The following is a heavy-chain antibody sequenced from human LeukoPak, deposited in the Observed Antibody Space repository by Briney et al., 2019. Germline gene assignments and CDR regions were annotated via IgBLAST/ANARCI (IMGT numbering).Heavy chain of an antibody. V-gene: IGHV3-74*01. D-gene: IGHD4-23*01. CDR2: INHDGSST. J-gene: IGHJ5*02. CDR1: GFTFTTFW. CDR3: AKTPRPSGPFDP. Sequence: GGSLRLSCATSGFTFTTFWMHWVRQAPGKGLVWVSRINHDGSSTNYADSVKGRFTISRDNAKNTVYLQMNSLRAEDTAVYYCAKTPRPSGPFDPWGQGTLVTVSS.